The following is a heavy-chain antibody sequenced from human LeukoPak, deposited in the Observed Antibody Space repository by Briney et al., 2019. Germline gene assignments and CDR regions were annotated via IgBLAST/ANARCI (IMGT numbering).Heavy chain of an antibody. V-gene: IGHV5-10-1*01. J-gene: IGHJ4*02. CDR1: GHSFTSYW. D-gene: IGHD6-25*01. CDR3: ARHSQYSSGSDY. CDR2: IDPSDSYT. Sequence: GESLKISCKGSGHSFTSYWISWVRQMPGKGLEWMGKIDPSDSYTKYSPSFQGHVTISADKSISTAYLQWSSLKASDTAMYYCARHSQYSSGSDYWGQGTLVTVSS.